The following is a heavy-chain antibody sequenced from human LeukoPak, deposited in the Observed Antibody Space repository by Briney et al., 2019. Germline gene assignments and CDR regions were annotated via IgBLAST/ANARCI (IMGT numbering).Heavy chain of an antibody. CDR1: GFTFSSYS. CDR3: ARERTEQWLVRGWYYFDY. J-gene: IGHJ4*02. Sequence: GGSLRLSCAASGFTFSSYSMTWVRQAPGKGLEWVSSISSSSSYIYYADSVRGRFTISRDNAKNSLYLQMNSLRAEDTAVYYCARERTEQWLVRGWYYFDYWGQGTLVTVSS. D-gene: IGHD6-19*01. V-gene: IGHV3-21*01. CDR2: ISSSSSYI.